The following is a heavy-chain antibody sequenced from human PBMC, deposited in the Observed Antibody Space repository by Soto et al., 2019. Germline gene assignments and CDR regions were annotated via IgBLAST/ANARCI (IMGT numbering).Heavy chain of an antibody. CDR3: SRYVSYDFWRDGAWFDP. D-gene: IGHD3-3*01. CDR1: GGSVSSGSYY. J-gene: IGHJ5*02. Sequence: WETLSLTCTVSGGSVSSGSYYWSWIRQPPGKGLEWFGYIYYSGSTNYNPSLKSRVTISVDTSKNQFSLKLSSVTAADTAVYYCSRYVSYDFWRDGAWFDPWGQGTLVTVSS. V-gene: IGHV4-61*01. CDR2: IYYSGST.